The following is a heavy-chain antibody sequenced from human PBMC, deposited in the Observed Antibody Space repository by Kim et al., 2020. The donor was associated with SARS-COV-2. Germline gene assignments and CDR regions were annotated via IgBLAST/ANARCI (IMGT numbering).Heavy chain of an antibody. D-gene: IGHD3-10*01. V-gene: IGHV4-34*01. J-gene: IGHJ4*02. CDR3: ARGLWRRVSDY. Sequence: SETLSLTCAVYGGSFSGYYWSWIRQPPGKGLEWIGEINHSGSTNYNPSLKSRVTISVDTSKNQFSLKLSSVTAADTAVYYCARGLWRRVSDYWGQGTLVTVSS. CDR2: INHSGST. CDR1: GGSFSGYY.